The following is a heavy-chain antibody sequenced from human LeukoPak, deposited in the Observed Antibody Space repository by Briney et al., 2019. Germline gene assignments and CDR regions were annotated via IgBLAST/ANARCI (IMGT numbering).Heavy chain of an antibody. D-gene: IGHD3-22*01. CDR1: GYTFTGNY. Sequence: SVKVSCKASGYTFTGNYMHWVRQAPGQGLEWMGWINPNSGGTNYAQKFQGRVTMTRDTSIGTAYMELNRLRSDDTAVYYCARGSYDSSDFEYFHHWGQGTLVTVSS. CDR3: ARGSYDSSDFEYFHH. CDR2: INPNSGGT. J-gene: IGHJ1*01. V-gene: IGHV1-2*02.